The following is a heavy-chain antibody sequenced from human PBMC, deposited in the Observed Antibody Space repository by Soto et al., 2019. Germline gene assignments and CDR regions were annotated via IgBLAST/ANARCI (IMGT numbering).Heavy chain of an antibody. J-gene: IGHJ2*01. Sequence: EVQLVESGGGLVQPGGSLRLSCAASGFTFSSYSMNWVRQAPGKGLEWVSYISSSSSTIYYADSVKGRFTISRDNAKNALYLQMSSLRDEDAAVYYCARDAIEVAGTSWYFDLWGRGTLVTVSS. CDR2: ISSSSSTI. D-gene: IGHD6-19*01. V-gene: IGHV3-48*02. CDR3: ARDAIEVAGTSWYFDL. CDR1: GFTFSSYS.